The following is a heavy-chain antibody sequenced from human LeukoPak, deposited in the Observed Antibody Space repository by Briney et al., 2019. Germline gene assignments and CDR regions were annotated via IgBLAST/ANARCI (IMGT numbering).Heavy chain of an antibody. D-gene: IGHD3-22*01. V-gene: IGHV3-9*01. CDR1: GFTFSSYW. CDR3: AKAVFCYYDSSGYCDYFDY. Sequence: GGSLRLSCTASGFTFSSYWMHWVRQAPGKGLEWVSGISWNSGSIGYADSVKGRFTISRDNAKNSLYLQMNSLRAEDTALYYCAKAVFCYYDSSGYCDYFDYWGQGTLVTVSS. J-gene: IGHJ4*02. CDR2: ISWNSGSI.